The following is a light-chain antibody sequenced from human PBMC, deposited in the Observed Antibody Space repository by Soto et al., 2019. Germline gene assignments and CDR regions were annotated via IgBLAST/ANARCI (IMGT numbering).Light chain of an antibody. Sequence: EIVMTQSPATLSVSPGGRATLSCRASQSISGALAWYQQKPGQAPRLLIYGASTRATSFPARFSGSGSGTDFTLTISSRQSEDFAVYYCQQYNNWPWTFGQGTKVEIK. CDR1: QSISGA. V-gene: IGKV3-15*01. CDR3: QQYNNWPWT. CDR2: GAS. J-gene: IGKJ1*01.